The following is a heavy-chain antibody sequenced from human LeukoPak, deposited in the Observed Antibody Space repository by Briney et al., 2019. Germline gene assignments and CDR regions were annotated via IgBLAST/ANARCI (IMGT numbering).Heavy chain of an antibody. Sequence: GGSLRLSCAASGFTFSSYWMSWVRQAPGKGLEWVANIKQDGSEKYYVDSVKGRFTISRDNAKNSLYLQMNSLRAEDTAVYYCARADRRIVGATRHDAFDIWGKGTTVTVSS. J-gene: IGHJ3*02. D-gene: IGHD1-26*01. CDR3: ARADRRIVGATRHDAFDI. CDR1: GFTFSSYW. CDR2: IKQDGSEK. V-gene: IGHV3-7*01.